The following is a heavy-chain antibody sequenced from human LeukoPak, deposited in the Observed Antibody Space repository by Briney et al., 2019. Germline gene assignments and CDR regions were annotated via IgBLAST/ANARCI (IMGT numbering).Heavy chain of an antibody. CDR2: IKSKTDGGTT. CDR1: GFTFSNAW. D-gene: IGHD3-3*01. J-gene: IGHJ4*02. Sequence: GGSLRLSCAASGFTFSNAWMSWVRQAPGKGLEWVGHIKSKTDGGTTDYAAPVKGTFTISRADSKHTLHLKMNSVKTEDTAVYYCTTIDFWSGVDYWGQGTVVSVSS. V-gene: IGHV3-15*01. CDR3: TTIDFWSGVDY.